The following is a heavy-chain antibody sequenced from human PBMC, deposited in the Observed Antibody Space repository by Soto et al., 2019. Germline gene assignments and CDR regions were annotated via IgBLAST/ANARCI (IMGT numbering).Heavy chain of an antibody. CDR2: IMPVFPTP. D-gene: IGHD5-12*01. V-gene: IGHV1-69*12. CDR3: ARDKDRLQLGGNYYYILDV. J-gene: IGHJ6*02. Sequence: QVQLEQSGAEVQKPGSSVKVSCKASGGTFSSSAFSWVRQAPGQGLEWMGGIMPVFPTPDYAQKFQDRVTITADASTSTTNMELSGLRSEDTVIYYCARDKDRLQLGGNYYYILDVWGQGTTVIVSS. CDR1: GGTFSSSA.